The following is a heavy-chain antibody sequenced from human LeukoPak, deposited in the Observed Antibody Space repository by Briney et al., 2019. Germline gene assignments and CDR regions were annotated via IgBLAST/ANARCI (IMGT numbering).Heavy chain of an antibody. CDR2: MNPNSRNT. D-gene: IGHD1-26*01. CDR1: GYTFTGYY. V-gene: IGHV1-8*03. J-gene: IGHJ6*03. Sequence: ASVKVSCKVSGYTFTGYYMHWVRQAPGQGLEWMGWMNPNSRNTGYAQKFQGRVTITRNISISTAYMELSSLRSEDTAVYYCARDLGHGGSYYMDVWGRGTTVTVSS. CDR3: ARDLGHGGSYYMDV.